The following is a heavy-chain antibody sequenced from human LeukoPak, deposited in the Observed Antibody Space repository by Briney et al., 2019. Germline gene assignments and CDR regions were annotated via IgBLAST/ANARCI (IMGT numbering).Heavy chain of an antibody. V-gene: IGHV1-18*01. CDR1: GYTFTSYG. CDR2: ISAYNGNT. J-gene: IGHJ4*02. Sequence: ASVKVSCKASGYTFTSYGISWVRQAPGQGLEWMGWISAYNGNTNYAQKLQGRVTMTTDTSTSTAYMELRSLRSDDTAVYYCVWVVIAIGEEDYWGQGTLVTVSS. CDR3: VWVVIAIGEEDY. D-gene: IGHD2-21*01.